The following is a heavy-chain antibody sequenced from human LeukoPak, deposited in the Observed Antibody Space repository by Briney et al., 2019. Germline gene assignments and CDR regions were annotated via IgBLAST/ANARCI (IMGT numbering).Heavy chain of an antibody. Sequence: ASVKVSCKASGYTFTNYDINWVRHAPGQGLEWMGWVNSKSGNTGYKQKFQARVTITRDTSMTTAYMELSSLTSDDTAVYFCARGLPLGYCTYGVCYPPKHFDFWGQGTLVTVSS. CDR1: GYTFTNYD. CDR2: VNSKSGNT. J-gene: IGHJ4*02. CDR3: ARGLPLGYCTYGVCYPPKHFDF. V-gene: IGHV1-8*03. D-gene: IGHD2-8*01.